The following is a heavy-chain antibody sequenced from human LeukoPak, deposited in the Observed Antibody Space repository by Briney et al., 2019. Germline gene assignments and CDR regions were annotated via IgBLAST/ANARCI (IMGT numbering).Heavy chain of an antibody. J-gene: IGHJ6*03. CDR2: ISAYNGNT. CDR3: ARNYGSGSYYKPQLYYYYYMDV. Sequence: ASVKVSCKASGYTFTSYGISWVRQAPGQGLEWMGWISAYNGNTNYAQKLQGRVTMTTDTSTSTAYMELSSLRSEDTAVYYCARNYGSGSYYKPQLYYYYYMDVWGKGTTVTISS. V-gene: IGHV1-18*01. CDR1: GYTFTSYG. D-gene: IGHD3-10*01.